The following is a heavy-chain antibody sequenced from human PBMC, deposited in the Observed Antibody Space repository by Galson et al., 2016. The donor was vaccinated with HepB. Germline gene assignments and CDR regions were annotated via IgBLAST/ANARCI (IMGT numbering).Heavy chain of an antibody. CDR2: INPKSGDA. J-gene: IGHJ4*02. CDR1: GYRFTGYY. V-gene: IGHV1-2*02. D-gene: IGHD6-13*01. Sequence: SVKVSCKVSGYRFTGYYIHWVRQAPGQGLEWMGWINPKSGDAISAPKFQGRVTVTRDTSISTAYMELNRLTSDDSAVYYGTRGASSSCDYWGQGTLVTVSA. CDR3: TRGASSSCDY.